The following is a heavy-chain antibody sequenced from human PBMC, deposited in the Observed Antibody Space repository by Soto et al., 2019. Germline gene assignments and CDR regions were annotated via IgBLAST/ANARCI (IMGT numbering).Heavy chain of an antibody. CDR2: ISASGGNT. J-gene: IGHJ4*02. Sequence: EVQLLESGGDWIQPGGSLRLSRAASGFTFSNYGMSWVRQAPGKGLEWVSGISASGGNTFYADSVKGRFTISRDNSKNTLYLQMNTLRAEDTAVYYCAKDLWGDGYKYDYWGQGTLVTVSS. D-gene: IGHD5-18*01. V-gene: IGHV3-23*01. CDR1: GFTFSNYG. CDR3: AKDLWGDGYKYDY.